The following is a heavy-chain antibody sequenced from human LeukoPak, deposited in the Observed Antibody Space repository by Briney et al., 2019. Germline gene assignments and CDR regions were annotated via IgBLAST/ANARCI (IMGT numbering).Heavy chain of an antibody. J-gene: IGHJ4*02. CDR3: AKRSSQYFDY. CDR1: GFTFSTYG. Sequence: GRSLRLSCAASGFTFSTYGMHWVRQAPGKGLEWVALISYDGGNKYYADSVKGRFTISRDNSKNTPYLQMNSLRAEDTAVYYCAKRSSQYFDYWGQGTLVTVSS. V-gene: IGHV3-30*18. CDR2: ISYDGGNK.